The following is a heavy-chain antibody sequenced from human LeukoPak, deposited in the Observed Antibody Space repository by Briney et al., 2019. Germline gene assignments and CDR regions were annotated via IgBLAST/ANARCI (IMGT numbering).Heavy chain of an antibody. V-gene: IGHV3-48*01. CDR3: ASWSSNAFDI. Sequence: PGGSLRLSCAASGIIFSTYSMTWVRQAPGKGLEWVSYISSSSNTIYYADSVKGRFTNSRDNAKNSLYLQMNRLRAEDTAVYYCASWSSNAFDIWGQGTMVTVSS. J-gene: IGHJ3*02. D-gene: IGHD3-3*01. CDR1: GIIFSTYS. CDR2: ISSSSNTI.